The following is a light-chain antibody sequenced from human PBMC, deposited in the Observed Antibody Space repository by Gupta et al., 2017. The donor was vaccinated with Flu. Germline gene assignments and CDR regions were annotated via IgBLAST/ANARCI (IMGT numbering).Light chain of an antibody. CDR3: AAWDDSLSGGV. V-gene: IGLV1-47*01. Sequence: RVTLSCSGSSSNIGSNYVYWYQQLPGTAPKLLIYRNNQRPSGVPDRFSGSKSGTSASLAISGLRSEDEADYYCAAWDDSLSGGVFGGGTKLTVL. J-gene: IGLJ3*02. CDR1: SSNIGSNY. CDR2: RNN.